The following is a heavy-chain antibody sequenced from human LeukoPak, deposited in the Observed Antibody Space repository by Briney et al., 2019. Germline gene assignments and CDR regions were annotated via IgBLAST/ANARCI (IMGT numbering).Heavy chain of an antibody. CDR1: GYTFTGYY. CDR3: ARVRTGYCSGTSCYTSWFDP. V-gene: IGHV1-2*02. Sequence: ASVKVSCKASGYTFTGYYMHWVRQAPGQGLEWMGWINPNSGGTNYAQKFQGRVTMTRDTSISTAYMELSRLRSDDTAVYYCARVRTGYCSGTSCYTSWFDPWGQGTLVTVSS. D-gene: IGHD2-2*02. J-gene: IGHJ5*02. CDR2: INPNSGGT.